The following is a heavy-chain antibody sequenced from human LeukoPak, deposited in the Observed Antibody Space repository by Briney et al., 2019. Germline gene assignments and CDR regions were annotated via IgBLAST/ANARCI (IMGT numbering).Heavy chain of an antibody. D-gene: IGHD2-8*01. V-gene: IGHV1-18*01. J-gene: IGHJ4*02. CDR2: ISAYNGKT. Sequence: GASVKVSCKASGYTFTNSGISWVRQAPGQGLEWMGWISAYNGKTNNAQKFQGRVTMTTDTSTSTAYMELSSLRSEDTAVYYCARELARADEDCTNGVCSTIDYWGQGTLVTVSS. CDR1: GYTFTNSG. CDR3: ARELARADEDCTNGVCSTIDY.